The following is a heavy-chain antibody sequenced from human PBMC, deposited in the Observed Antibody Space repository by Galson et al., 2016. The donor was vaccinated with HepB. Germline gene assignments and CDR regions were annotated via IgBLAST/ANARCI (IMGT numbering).Heavy chain of an antibody. V-gene: IGHV3-23*01. Sequence: SLRLSCAASGFTFSMYGMSWVRQAPGKGLEWVSSISGSRGNTYYADFVKGRFTVSRDNSKNTVYLQMSSLRVDDTAVYYCAKVGWREYDGHWGQGTLVTVSS. CDR2: ISGSRGNT. CDR1: GFTFSMYG. D-gene: IGHD3-10*01. J-gene: IGHJ4*02. CDR3: AKVGWREYDGH.